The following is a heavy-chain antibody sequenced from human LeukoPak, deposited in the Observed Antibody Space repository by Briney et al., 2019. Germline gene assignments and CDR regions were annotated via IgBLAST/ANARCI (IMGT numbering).Heavy chain of an antibody. CDR2: ISISSDYI. Sequence: PGGSLRLSCAASGFTFSSYSMSWVRQAPGKGLEWVSSISISSDYIYYADSVKGRFTISRDNARNSLYLQMNSLRPEDTAVYYCARDRGKDYFDSWGQGTQVTVSS. V-gene: IGHV3-21*01. CDR1: GFTFSSYS. CDR3: ARDRGKDYFDS. J-gene: IGHJ4*02. D-gene: IGHD4-23*01.